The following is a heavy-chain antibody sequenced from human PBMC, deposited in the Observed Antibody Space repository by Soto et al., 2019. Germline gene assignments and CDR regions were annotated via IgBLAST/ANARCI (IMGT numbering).Heavy chain of an antibody. V-gene: IGHV2-5*02. CDR1: AFSLSTGGVG. J-gene: IGHJ6*02. D-gene: IGHD2-21*02. Sequence: QITLKESGPTLVKPTQTLTLTCTFSAFSLSTGGVGVGCIRQPPGKALAWIALVYLDDDKRYSPSLRSRLTITKDTSKNQVVLTMTNMDPVDTATYYCIQSRCGGDCLQSYASYYYYGMDVWGQGTTVTVSS. CDR3: IQSRCGGDCLQSYASYYYYGMDV. CDR2: VYLDDDK.